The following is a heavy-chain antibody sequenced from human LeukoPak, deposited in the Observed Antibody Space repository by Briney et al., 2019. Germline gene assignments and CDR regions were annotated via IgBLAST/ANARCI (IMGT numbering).Heavy chain of an antibody. Sequence: GGSLRLSCAASGFTFSSYAMSWVRQAPGKGLEWVSAISGSGGSTYYADSVKGRFTISRDNSKNTLYLQMNSLRAEDTVVYYCAKDPYRGYSGYETDYWGQGTLVTVSS. CDR2: ISGSGGST. V-gene: IGHV3-23*01. D-gene: IGHD5-12*01. J-gene: IGHJ4*02. CDR3: AKDPYRGYSGYETDY. CDR1: GFTFSSYA.